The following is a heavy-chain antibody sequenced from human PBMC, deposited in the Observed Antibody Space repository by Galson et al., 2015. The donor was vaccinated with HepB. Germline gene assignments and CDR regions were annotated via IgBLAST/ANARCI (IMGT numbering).Heavy chain of an antibody. D-gene: IGHD4-17*01. J-gene: IGHJ6*02. CDR2: ISYDGSNK. CDR1: GFTFSSYA. Sequence: SLRLSCAASGFTFSSYAMHWVRQAPGKGLEWVAVISYDGSNKYYADSVKGRFTISRDNSKNTLYLQMNSLRAEDTAVYYCARVYKDPTVTTFPYYYYYGMDVWGQGTTVTVSS. V-gene: IGHV3-30*04. CDR3: ARVYKDPTVTTFPYYYYYGMDV.